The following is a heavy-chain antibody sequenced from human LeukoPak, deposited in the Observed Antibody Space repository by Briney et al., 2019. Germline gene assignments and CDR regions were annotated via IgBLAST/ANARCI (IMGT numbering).Heavy chain of an antibody. D-gene: IGHD4-17*01. CDR3: ARDYGDYFIDY. CDR1: GFTFSGFW. Sequence: GGSLRLSCAVSGFTFSGFWMSWSRQAPGKGLEWVASINSDGSEGYYADVVKGRFTISRDNAKNSLYLQMNSLRAEDTAVYYCARDYGDYFIDYWGQGTLVTVSS. V-gene: IGHV3-7*01. J-gene: IGHJ4*02. CDR2: INSDGSEG.